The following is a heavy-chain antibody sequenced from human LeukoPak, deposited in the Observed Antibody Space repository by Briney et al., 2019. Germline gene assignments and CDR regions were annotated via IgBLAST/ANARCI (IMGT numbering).Heavy chain of an antibody. Sequence: ASVKVSCKASGYTFTDYYTHWVRQAPGQGLEWMGWINPKSGGTKDAQEFQGRVSMTRDTSISTAYMELSRLRVDDTAIYYCARAATRGYTYGHFDYWGQGTLVTVSS. CDR3: ARAATRGYTYGHFDY. CDR1: GYTFTDYY. V-gene: IGHV1-2*02. D-gene: IGHD5-18*01. J-gene: IGHJ4*02. CDR2: INPKSGGT.